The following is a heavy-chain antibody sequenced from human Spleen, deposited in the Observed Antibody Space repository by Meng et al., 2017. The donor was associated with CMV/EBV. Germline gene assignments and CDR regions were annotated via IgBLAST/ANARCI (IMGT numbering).Heavy chain of an antibody. CDR3: ARVPGYNSDGLNYYYYAMDD. CDR2: IIPIFGTA. CDR1: GGTFSSYA. D-gene: IGHD6-19*01. J-gene: IGHJ6*02. V-gene: IGHV1-69*06. Sequence: SVKVSCKASGGTFSSYAISWVRQAPGQGLEWMGGIIPIFGTANYAQKFQGRVTITADKSTSTAYMELSSLRSEDTAVYYCARVPGYNSDGLNYYYYAMDDWGQGTTVTVSS.